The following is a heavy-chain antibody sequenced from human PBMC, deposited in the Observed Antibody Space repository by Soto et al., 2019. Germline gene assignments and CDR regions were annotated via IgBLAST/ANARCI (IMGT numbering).Heavy chain of an antibody. Sequence: PGVSLRLSFAASGFPFSNQPMSWVRQAPGKGLEWVSAISDDGGSTYYADSVKGRFTISRDNSKNTLYVQVNSLKTEDTAVYYCARGAHASGPDRYYYGMDVWGQGTTVTVSS. CDR2: ISDDGGST. CDR3: ARGAHASGPDRYYYGMDV. V-gene: IGHV3-23*01. D-gene: IGHD3-10*01. CDR1: GFPFSNQP. J-gene: IGHJ6*02.